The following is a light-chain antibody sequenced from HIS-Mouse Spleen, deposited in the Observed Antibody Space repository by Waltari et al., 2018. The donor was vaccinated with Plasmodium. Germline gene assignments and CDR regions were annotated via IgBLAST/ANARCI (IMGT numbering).Light chain of an antibody. Sequence: SYELTQPPSVSVSPGQTARINCPGDALPQKYAYWYPQKSGQAPVLVIYEDSKRPPGIPERFSGSSSGTMATLTISGAQVEDEADYYCYSTDSSGNHRVFGGGTKLTVL. CDR1: ALPQKY. J-gene: IGLJ3*02. V-gene: IGLV3-10*01. CDR3: YSTDSSGNHRV. CDR2: EDS.